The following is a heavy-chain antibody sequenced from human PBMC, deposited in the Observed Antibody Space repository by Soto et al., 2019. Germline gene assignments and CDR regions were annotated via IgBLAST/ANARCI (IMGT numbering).Heavy chain of an antibody. D-gene: IGHD5-12*01. CDR2: ISTYNGNT. V-gene: IGHV1-18*04. J-gene: IGHJ4*02. Sequence: QVQLVQSGPDVRKPGASVKVSCKAPGYTFTSDGISWVRQAPGQGLEWMGWISTYNGNTKLAHKLQGRVTMTTDTSTSTVYVELRSLTSDDTAVYYCAAWAGQVRGYGGPFDYWGQGTLLTVSS. CDR1: GYTFTSDG. CDR3: AAWAGQVRGYGGPFDY.